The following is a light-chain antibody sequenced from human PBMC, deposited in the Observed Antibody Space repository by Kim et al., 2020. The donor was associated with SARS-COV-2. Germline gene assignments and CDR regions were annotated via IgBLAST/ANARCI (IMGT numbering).Light chain of an antibody. V-gene: IGLV3-1*01. CDR2: QGT. CDR3: QAWDSSTVV. J-gene: IGLJ1*01. Sequence: VSPGQTASITCSGDKLGDKYACWYQQKPGQSPVLVIYQGTKRPSGIPERFSGSNSGNTATLTISGTQAMDEADYYCQAWDSSTVVFGTGTKVTVL. CDR1: KLGDKY.